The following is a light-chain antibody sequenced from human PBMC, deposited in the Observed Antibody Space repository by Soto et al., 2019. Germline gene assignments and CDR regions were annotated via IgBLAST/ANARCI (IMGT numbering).Light chain of an antibody. J-gene: IGKJ1*01. Sequence: VVTQSTATLSVSPGERATLSCRASQSVSSNLAWYQQKPGQAPRLLISGASTRATGIPARFSGSGSGTEFTLTISSLQPDASATYYRQQYNSYRTFG. CDR3: QQYNSYRT. V-gene: IGKV3-15*01. CDR1: QSVSSN. CDR2: GAS.